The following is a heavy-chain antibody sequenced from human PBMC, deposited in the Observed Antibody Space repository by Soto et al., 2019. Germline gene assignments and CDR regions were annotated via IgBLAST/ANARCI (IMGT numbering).Heavy chain of an antibody. D-gene: IGHD3-10*01. Sequence: GGSLRLSCAASGLTFSSYSMNWVRQAPGKGLEWDSYISSSSSTIDYADSVKGRFTLSRDNSKNSLYLQMNSLRDEDSAVYYCARGRWFGESHDYWGQGTLVTVSS. CDR3: ARGRWFGESHDY. V-gene: IGHV3-48*02. CDR2: ISSSSSTI. J-gene: IGHJ4*02. CDR1: GLTFSSYS.